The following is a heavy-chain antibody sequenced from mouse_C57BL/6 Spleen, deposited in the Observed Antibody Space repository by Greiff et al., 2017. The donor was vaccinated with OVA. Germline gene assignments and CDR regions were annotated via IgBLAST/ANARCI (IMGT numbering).Heavy chain of an antibody. CDR3: ARGIRYFDY. CDR2: ISYSGST. J-gene: IGHJ2*01. V-gene: IGHV3-1*01. Sequence: EVQRVESGPGMVKPSQSLSLTCTVTGYSITSGYDWHWIRHFPGNKLEWMGYISYSGSTNYNPSLKSRISITHDTSKNHFFLKLNSVTTEDTATYYCARGIRYFDYWGQGTTLTVSS. CDR1: GYSITSGYD.